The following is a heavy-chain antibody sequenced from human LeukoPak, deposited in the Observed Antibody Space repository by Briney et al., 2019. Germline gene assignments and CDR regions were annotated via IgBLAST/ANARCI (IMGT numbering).Heavy chain of an antibody. J-gene: IGHJ4*02. CDR3: TRESGAFSPFGF. D-gene: IGHD1-26*01. Sequence: SETLSLTCAVSGGSITTTNWWSWVQPPPGKGLKWIGEVHLNGATNYNPSLESRFSMSIDKSNNHLSLEVTSVTAADTAMYYCTRESGAFSPFGFWGQGTLVTVSS. V-gene: IGHV4-4*02. CDR2: VHLNGAT. CDR1: GGSITTTNW.